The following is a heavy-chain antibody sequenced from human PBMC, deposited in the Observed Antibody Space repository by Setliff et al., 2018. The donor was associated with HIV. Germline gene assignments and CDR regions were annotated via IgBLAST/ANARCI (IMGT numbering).Heavy chain of an antibody. V-gene: IGHV4-38-2*01. CDR1: GYSISSAYY. J-gene: IGHJ4*02. D-gene: IGHD3-22*01. Sequence: SETLSLTCAVSGYSISSAYYWGWIRQPPGKGLEWIGSIYHSGGTYYNPSLKSRVTISVDTSKNQFSLKLSSVTAADTAVYYCARVTYYYDSSSPLYYFDYWGQGTLVTVSS. CDR3: ARVTYYYDSSSPLYYFDY. CDR2: IYHSGGT.